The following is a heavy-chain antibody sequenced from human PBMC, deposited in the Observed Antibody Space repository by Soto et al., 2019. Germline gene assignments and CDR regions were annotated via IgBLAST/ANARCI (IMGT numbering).Heavy chain of an antibody. CDR1: GFTFRIYA. CDR3: AKVYNERFLDWLSPHS. J-gene: IGHJ4*02. V-gene: IGHV3-30*18. CDR2: ISYDGSYE. D-gene: IGHD3-3*01. Sequence: GGSLRLSCAASGFTFRIYAMHWVRQAPGKGLEFVALISYDGSYEYYADSVEGRFTISRDDSKNTLYLQMNSLRAEDTAVYYCAKVYNERFLDWLSPHSWGQGTLVTVSS.